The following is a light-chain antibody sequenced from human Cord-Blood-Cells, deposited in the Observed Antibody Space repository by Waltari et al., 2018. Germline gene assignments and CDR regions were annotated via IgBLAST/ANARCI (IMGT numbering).Light chain of an antibody. CDR1: QSVSSY. CDR2: DAS. Sequence: DIVLTQSTATLSLSPGERATLSCRASQSVSSYLAWYQQKPGQAPRLLIYDASNRATGIPARFSGSGSGTDFTLTISSLEPEDFAVYYCQQRSNWPMYTFGQGTKLEIK. V-gene: IGKV3-11*01. CDR3: QQRSNWPMYT. J-gene: IGKJ2*01.